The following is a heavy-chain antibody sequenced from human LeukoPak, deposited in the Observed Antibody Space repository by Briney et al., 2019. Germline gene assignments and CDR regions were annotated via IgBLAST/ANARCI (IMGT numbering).Heavy chain of an antibody. CDR1: GYTFTGYY. Sequence: ASVKVSCKASGYTFTGYYMHWVRQAPGQGLEGMGWINPNSGGTNYAQKFQGRVTMTRDTSISTAYMELSRLRSDDTAVYYCARDPSYYYYYYMDVWGKGTTVTVSS. CDR3: ARDPSYYYYYYMDV. J-gene: IGHJ6*03. CDR2: INPNSGGT. V-gene: IGHV1-2*02.